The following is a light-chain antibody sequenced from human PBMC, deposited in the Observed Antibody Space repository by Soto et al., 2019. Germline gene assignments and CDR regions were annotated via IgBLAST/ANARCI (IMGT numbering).Light chain of an antibody. V-gene: IGLV2-23*01. J-gene: IGLJ1*01. CDR1: SSDVGSTNL. CDR3: CSFARSTTFYV. Sequence: QSVLTQPASVSGSPGQSITISFSGTSSDVGSTNLVSWYQQHPGKAPKLIIFEGDRRPSGVSGRFSGSKSGNTASLTISGLQAEDEADYYCCSFARSTTFYVFGAGTKVTVL. CDR2: EGD.